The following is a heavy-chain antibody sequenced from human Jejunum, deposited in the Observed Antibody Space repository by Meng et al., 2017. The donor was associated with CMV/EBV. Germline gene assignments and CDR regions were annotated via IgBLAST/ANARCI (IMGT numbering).Heavy chain of an antibody. CDR3: ARHWRGYCGYTSCSSNYFDY. CDR2: NYYTGTT. Sequence: YFLAVIRQPPRKGLELIGNNYYTGTTYYNSSLTSRVTISVDLSKNEFSLKLTSVTAADTAVYYCARHWRGYCGYTSCSSNYFDYWGQGSLVTVSS. CDR1: YF. J-gene: IGHJ4*02. D-gene: IGHD5-12*01. V-gene: IGHV4-39*01.